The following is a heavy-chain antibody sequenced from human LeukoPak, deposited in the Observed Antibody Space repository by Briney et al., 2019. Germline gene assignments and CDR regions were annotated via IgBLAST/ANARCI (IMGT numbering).Heavy chain of an antibody. Sequence: PSETLSLTCTVSGGSINSYYWSWIRQPPGKGLEWIGYIYDSGSTSYNPSLKSRFTISVDTSKNQFSLKLSSVTAADTAVYYCARETYCGAASYSGFDYWGQGTLVTVSS. D-gene: IGHD2-21*02. CDR2: IYDSGST. CDR1: GGSINSYY. J-gene: IGHJ4*02. V-gene: IGHV4-59*01. CDR3: ARETYCGAASYSGFDY.